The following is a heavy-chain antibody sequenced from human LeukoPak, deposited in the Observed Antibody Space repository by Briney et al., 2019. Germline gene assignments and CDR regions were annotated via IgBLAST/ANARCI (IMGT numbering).Heavy chain of an antibody. CDR3: ATVVESVVLWFGPYFQH. Sequence: GASVKVSCKVSGYTLTELSMHWVRQAPGKGLGWMGGFDPEDGETIYAQRFQGRVTMTEDTSTDTAYMELSSLRSEDTAVYYCATVVESVVLWFGPYFQHWGQGTLVTVSS. D-gene: IGHD3-10*01. CDR2: FDPEDGET. J-gene: IGHJ1*01. CDR1: GYTLTELS. V-gene: IGHV1-24*01.